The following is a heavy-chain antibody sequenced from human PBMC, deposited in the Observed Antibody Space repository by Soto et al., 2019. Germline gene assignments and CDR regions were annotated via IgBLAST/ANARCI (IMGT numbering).Heavy chain of an antibody. V-gene: IGHV1-69*02. D-gene: IGHD2-8*01. CDR3: ARAYCTNGVCSHFDY. Sequence: SVKVSCKASGGTFSSYTISWVRQAPGQGLEWMGRITPILGIANYAQKFQGRVTITADKSTSTAYMELSSLRSEDTAVYYCARAYCTNGVCSHFDYWGQGTLVTVSS. CDR1: GGTFSSYT. CDR2: ITPILGIA. J-gene: IGHJ4*02.